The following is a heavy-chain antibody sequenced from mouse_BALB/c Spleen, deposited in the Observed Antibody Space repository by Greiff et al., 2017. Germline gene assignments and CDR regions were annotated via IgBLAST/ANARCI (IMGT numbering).Heavy chain of an antibody. D-gene: IGHD2-1*01. J-gene: IGHJ4*01. CDR3: ARGGGKTPSYAMDY. CDR2: ISSGGST. Sequence: EVQGVESGGGLVKPGGSLKLSCAASGFTFSSYAMSWVRQTPEKRLEWVASISSGGSTYYPDSVKGRFTISRDNARNILYLQMSSLRSEDTAMYYCARGGGKTPSYAMDYWGQGTSVTVSS. V-gene: IGHV5-6-5*01. CDR1: GFTFSSYA.